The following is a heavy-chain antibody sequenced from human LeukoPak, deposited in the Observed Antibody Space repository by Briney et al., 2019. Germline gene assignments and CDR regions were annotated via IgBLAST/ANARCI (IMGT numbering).Heavy chain of an antibody. CDR2: INHSGST. J-gene: IGHJ4*02. D-gene: IGHD6-19*01. CDR3: ARLAVATVGY. CDR1: GGSFSGYY. Sequence: SETLSLTCAVYGGSFSGYYWSWIRQPPGKGLEWIGEINHSGSTNYNPSLKSRVTISVDTSKNQFSLKLSSVTAADTAVYHCARLAVATVGYWGQGTLVTVSS. V-gene: IGHV4-34*01.